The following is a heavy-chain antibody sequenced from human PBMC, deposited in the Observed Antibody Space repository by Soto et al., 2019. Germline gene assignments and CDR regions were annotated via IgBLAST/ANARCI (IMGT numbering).Heavy chain of an antibody. CDR3: ARQSIPIGEVIARDGFDI. CDR2: IYYSGST. D-gene: IGHD3-16*02. V-gene: IGHV4-31*03. J-gene: IGHJ3*02. Sequence: SETLSLTCTVSGGSISSGGYYWSWIRQHPGKGLEWIGYIYYSGSTYYNPSLKSRVTISVDTSKNQFSLKLSSVAAADTAVYYCARQSIPIGEVIARDGFDIWGQGTMVTVSS. CDR1: GGSISSGGYY.